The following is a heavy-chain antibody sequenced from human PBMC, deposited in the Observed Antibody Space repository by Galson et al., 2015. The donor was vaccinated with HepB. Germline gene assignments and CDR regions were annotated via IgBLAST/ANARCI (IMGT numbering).Heavy chain of an antibody. J-gene: IGHJ4*02. V-gene: IGHV1-2*02. CDR2: VNPNSSDT. CDR1: GYTFTAYY. Sequence: SVKVSCKASGYTFTAYYIYWVRQAPGQGLEWMGWVNPNSSDTNYAQKFQGRVTMTRDTSISTAYMDLSRLTSDDTAVYYCARDRPMDSWGQGTLVTVSS. CDR3: ARDRPMDS.